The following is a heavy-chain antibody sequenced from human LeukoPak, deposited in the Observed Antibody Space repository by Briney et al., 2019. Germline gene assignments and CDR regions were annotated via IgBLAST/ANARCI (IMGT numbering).Heavy chain of an antibody. Sequence: GGSLRLSCAASGFTFSSYAMSWVRQAPGKGLEWVSAISGSGGNTYYADSVKGRFTISRDNSKNTLYLQMNSLRAEHTAVYYCANRGVPAAFDYWGQGTLVTVSS. CDR1: GFTFSSYA. J-gene: IGHJ4*02. CDR3: ANRGVPAAFDY. V-gene: IGHV3-23*01. CDR2: ISGSGGNT. D-gene: IGHD2-2*01.